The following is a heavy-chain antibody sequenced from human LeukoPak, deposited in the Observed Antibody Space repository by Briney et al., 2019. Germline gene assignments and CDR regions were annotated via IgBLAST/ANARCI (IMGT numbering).Heavy chain of an antibody. CDR2: IYYSGST. V-gene: IGHV4-61*01. J-gene: IGHJ4*02. D-gene: IGHD3-22*01. CDR1: GGSVTSVSNY. Sequence: SETLSLTCTVSGGSVTSVSNYWSWIRQPPGKGLEWIGYIYYSGSTNYNPSLESRVTISVDTSKNQFSLKMRSVTAADTAVYYCARGGRYDSSGLFDYWGRGTLVPVSS. CDR3: ARGGRYDSSGLFDY.